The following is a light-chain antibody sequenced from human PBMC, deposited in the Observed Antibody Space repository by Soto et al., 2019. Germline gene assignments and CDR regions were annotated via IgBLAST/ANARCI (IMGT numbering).Light chain of an antibody. CDR2: KAS. CDR3: QHYNSYSEA. V-gene: IGKV1-5*03. CDR1: QSISSW. J-gene: IGKJ1*01. Sequence: DIQMTQSPSTLSTSLGHSVITTCRASQSISSWLAWYQQKPGKAPKLLIYKASSLESGVPSRFSGSGSGTEFTLTISSLQPDDFATYYCQHYNSYSEAFGQGTKVDIK.